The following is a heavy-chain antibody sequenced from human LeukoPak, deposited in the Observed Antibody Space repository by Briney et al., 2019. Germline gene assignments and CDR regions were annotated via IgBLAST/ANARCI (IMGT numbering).Heavy chain of an antibody. Sequence: GGSLRLSCAASGFTVSSNYMSWVRQAPGKGLEWVSVIFSGGSTYYSDSVKGRFTISRDNSKNTPYLQMNSLRGEDTAVYYCAYPTLRLPDYMDVWGKGTTLTVSS. CDR3: AYPTLRLPDYMDV. CDR2: IFSGGST. V-gene: IGHV3-53*01. J-gene: IGHJ6*03. D-gene: IGHD3-3*01. CDR1: GFTVSSNY.